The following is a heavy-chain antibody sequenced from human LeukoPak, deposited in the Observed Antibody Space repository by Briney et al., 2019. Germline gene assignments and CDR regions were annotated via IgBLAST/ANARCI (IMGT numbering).Heavy chain of an antibody. J-gene: IGHJ4*02. Sequence: ASVKVSCKVSGYTLTELSMHWVRQAPGKGLEWMGGFDPEDGETIYAQKFQGRVTMTEDTSTDTAYMELSSLRSEDTAAYYFATEGNSTVTWTVQWGQGTLVTVSS. CDR3: ATEGNSTVTWTVQ. CDR1: GYTLTELS. CDR2: FDPEDGET. D-gene: IGHD4-17*01. V-gene: IGHV1-24*01.